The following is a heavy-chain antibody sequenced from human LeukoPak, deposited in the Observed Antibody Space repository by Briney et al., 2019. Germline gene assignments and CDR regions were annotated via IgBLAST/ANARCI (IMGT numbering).Heavy chain of an antibody. CDR2: IYYSGIT. J-gene: IGHJ2*01. CDR3: AGVDEGLTSRYFDL. V-gene: IGHV4-59*01. D-gene: IGHD2-8*01. Sequence: SETLSLTCTVSGGSISSYYWSWIRQPPGKGLEWIGYIYYSGITNQNPSLKSRVTISVDTSKNPFSLKLGSVTAADTAVYYCAGVDEGLTSRYFDLWGRGTLVTVSS. CDR1: GGSISSYY.